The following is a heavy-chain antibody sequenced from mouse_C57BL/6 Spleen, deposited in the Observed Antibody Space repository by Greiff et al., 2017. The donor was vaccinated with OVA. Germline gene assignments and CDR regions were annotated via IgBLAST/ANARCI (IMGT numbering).Heavy chain of an antibody. CDR1: GYTFTDYE. CDR3: TRSPFDY. Sequence: QVQLQQSGAELVRPGASVTLSCKASGYTFTDYEMHWVKQTPVHGLEWIGAIDPETGGTAYNQKFKGKAILTADKSSSTAYLELRSLTSEDSAVYYCTRSPFDYWGQGTTLTVSS. J-gene: IGHJ2*01. CDR2: IDPETGGT. V-gene: IGHV1-15*01.